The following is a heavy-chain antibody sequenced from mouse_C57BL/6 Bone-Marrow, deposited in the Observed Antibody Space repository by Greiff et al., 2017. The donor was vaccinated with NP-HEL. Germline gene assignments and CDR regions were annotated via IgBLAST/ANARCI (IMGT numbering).Heavy chain of an antibody. J-gene: IGHJ3*01. V-gene: IGHV1-69*01. D-gene: IGHD1-1*01. CDR1: GYTFTSYW. CDR3: ATHYYGSSYRFAY. Sequence: VQLQQSGAELVMPGASVKLSCKASGYTFTSYWMHWVKQRPGQGLEWIGEIDPSDSYTNYNQKFKGKSTLTVDKSSSTAYMQLSSLTSEDSAVYYCATHYYGSSYRFAYWGQGTLVTVSA. CDR2: IDPSDSYT.